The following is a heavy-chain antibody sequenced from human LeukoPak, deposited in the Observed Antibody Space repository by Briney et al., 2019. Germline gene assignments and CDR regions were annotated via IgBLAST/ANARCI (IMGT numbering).Heavy chain of an antibody. CDR1: GYTFTSYY. CDR2: INPSGGST. D-gene: IGHD3-22*01. CDR3: AREGPDYYYDCSGCPEI. Sequence: ASVKVSCKASGYTFTSYYMHWVRQAPGQGLEWMGIINPSGGSTSYAQKFQGRVTMTRDTSTSTVYMELSSLRSEDTAVYYCAREGPDYYYDCSGCPEIWGQGTLVTVSS. J-gene: IGHJ4*02. V-gene: IGHV1-46*01.